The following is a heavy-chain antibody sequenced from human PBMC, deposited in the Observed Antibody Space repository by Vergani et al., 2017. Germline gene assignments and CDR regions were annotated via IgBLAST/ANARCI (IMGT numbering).Heavy chain of an antibody. J-gene: IGHJ4*02. CDR1: GFSLSNARMG. V-gene: IGHV2-26*01. CDR2: IFSNDEK. D-gene: IGHD3-3*01. CDR3: ARTGDFWSGWDY. Sequence: QVTLKESGPVLVKPTETLTLTCTVSGFSLSNARMGVSWIRQPTGKALEWLAQIFSNDEKSYSTSLKSRLTISKDTSKSQVVLTMTNMDPVDTATYYCARTGDFWSGWDYWGQGTLVTVSS.